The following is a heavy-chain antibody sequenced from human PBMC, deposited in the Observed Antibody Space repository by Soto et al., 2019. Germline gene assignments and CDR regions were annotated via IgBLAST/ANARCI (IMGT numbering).Heavy chain of an antibody. CDR1: GFTFSSYA. D-gene: IGHD2-2*01. CDR2: ISYDGSNK. CDR3: AREWEPAANYYGMDV. J-gene: IGHJ6*02. Sequence: QVQLVESGGGVVQPGRSLRLSCAASGFTFSSYAMHWVRQAPGKGLEWVAVISYDGSNKYYADSVKGRFTISRDNSKNTLYLQMNSLRAEDTAVYYCAREWEPAANYYGMDVWGQGTTVTVSS. V-gene: IGHV3-30-3*01.